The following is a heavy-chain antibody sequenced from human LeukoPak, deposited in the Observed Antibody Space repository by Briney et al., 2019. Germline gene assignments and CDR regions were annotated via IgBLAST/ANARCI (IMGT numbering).Heavy chain of an antibody. CDR3: ATGERLVPAAMWFDY. D-gene: IGHD2-2*01. V-gene: IGHV1-2*02. CDR2: IDPKSGGR. CDR1: GYTFTDYY. J-gene: IGHJ4*02. Sequence: GASVKVSCKASGYTFTDYYMHWVRQAPGQVLEWMGWIDPKSGGRSYAQRFQGRVTMTRDTSISTAYMELSRLRSGDTAVYYCATGERLVPAAMWFDYWGQGTLVTVSS.